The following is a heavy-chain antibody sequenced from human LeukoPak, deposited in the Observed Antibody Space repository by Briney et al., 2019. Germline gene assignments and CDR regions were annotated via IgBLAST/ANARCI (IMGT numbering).Heavy chain of an antibody. V-gene: IGHV4-34*01. Sequence: PSETLSLTCAVYGGSFSGYYWSWIRQPPGKGLEWIGEINHSGSTNYNPSLKSRVTISVDTSKNQFSLKLSSVTAADTAVYYCARFRYCDILTGRYYYGMDVWGQGTTVTVSS. CDR1: GGSFSGYY. D-gene: IGHD3-9*01. CDR2: INHSGST. J-gene: IGHJ6*02. CDR3: ARFRYCDILTGRYYYGMDV.